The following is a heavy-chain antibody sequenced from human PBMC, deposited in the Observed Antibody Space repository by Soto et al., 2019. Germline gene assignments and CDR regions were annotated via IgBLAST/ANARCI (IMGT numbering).Heavy chain of an antibody. CDR3: ARTAAAGKYYYGMDV. J-gene: IGHJ6*02. CDR2: IYPGDSDT. CDR1: GYSFTSYW. V-gene: IGHV5-51*01. D-gene: IGHD6-13*01. Sequence: PGESLKISCKGSGYSFTSYWIGWVRQMPGKGLELMGTIYPGDSDTRYSPSFQGQVTISADKSISTAYLQWSSLKASDTAMYYCARTAAAGKYYYGMDVWGQGTTVTVSS.